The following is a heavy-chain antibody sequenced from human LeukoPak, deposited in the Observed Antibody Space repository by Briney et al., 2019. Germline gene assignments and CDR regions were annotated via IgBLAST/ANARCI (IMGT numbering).Heavy chain of an antibody. D-gene: IGHD6-6*01. CDR1: GGFISSYY. Sequence: SETLSLTYTVSGGFISSYYWSWIRQPPGKGLEWIGYIYYTGSTTYNPSLQSRVTISVETSKNQCSLNLSSLTAADTAVYYCARRGAARRYDGLDVWGQGTTVTVSS. V-gene: IGHV4-59*08. J-gene: IGHJ6*02. CDR2: IYYTGST. CDR3: ARRGAARRYDGLDV.